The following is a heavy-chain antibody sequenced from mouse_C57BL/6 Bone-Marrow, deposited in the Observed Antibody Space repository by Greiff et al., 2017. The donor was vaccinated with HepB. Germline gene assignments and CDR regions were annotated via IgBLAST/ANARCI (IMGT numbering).Heavy chain of an antibody. CDR2: IRSKSSNYAT. Sequence: DVMLVESGGGLVQPKGSLKLSCAASGFTFNTYAMHWVRQAPGKGLEWVARIRSKSSNYATYYADSVKDRFNSSRDNSQSMLYIQMNNLKTEDTAMYYCVREGAGDYYSYYFDYWGQGTTLTVSS. J-gene: IGHJ2*01. CDR3: VREGAGDYYSYYFDY. CDR1: GFTFNTYA. D-gene: IGHD1-1*01. V-gene: IGHV10-3*01.